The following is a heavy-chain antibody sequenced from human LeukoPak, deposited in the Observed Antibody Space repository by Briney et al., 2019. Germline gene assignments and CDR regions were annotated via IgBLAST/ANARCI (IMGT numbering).Heavy chain of an antibody. CDR2: ISSSSSTM. CDR1: GFTFSTYN. V-gene: IGHV3-48*04. J-gene: IGHJ3*02. CDR3: ARRFDI. Sequence: PGGSLRLSCVTSGFTFSTYNMNWVRQAPGKGLEWVSYISSSSSTMYYADSVKGRFNISRDNAKNSLYLQMNSLRAEDTAVYYCARRFDIWGQGTMVTVSS.